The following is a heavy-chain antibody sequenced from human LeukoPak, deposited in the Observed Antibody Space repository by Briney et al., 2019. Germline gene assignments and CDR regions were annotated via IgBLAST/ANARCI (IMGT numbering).Heavy chain of an antibody. J-gene: IGHJ4*02. CDR2: ISGSSTYI. CDR1: GFTFSSYA. Sequence: PGGSLRLSCAASGFTFSSYAMNWVRQVPGKGLEWVSFISGSSTYIYYADSVKGRFTISRDNAKNSLSLQMNSLRAEDTAVYYCARIIYSGSYRFDYWGQGTLVTVSS. V-gene: IGHV3-21*01. D-gene: IGHD1-26*01. CDR3: ARIIYSGSYRFDY.